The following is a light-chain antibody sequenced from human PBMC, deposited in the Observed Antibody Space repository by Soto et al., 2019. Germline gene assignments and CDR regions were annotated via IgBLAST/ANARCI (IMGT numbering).Light chain of an antibody. CDR2: EVT. CDR3: GSYTSSSTRV. CDR1: SSDVGAYDY. J-gene: IGLJ3*02. Sequence: QSALTQPASVSGSPGQSITIYCTGTSSDVGAYDYVSWYQQHPGKAPKLMIYEVTNRPSGVSDRFSGSKSGNTASLTISGLQAEDEADYYCGSYTSSSTRVFGGGTKFTVL. V-gene: IGLV2-14*01.